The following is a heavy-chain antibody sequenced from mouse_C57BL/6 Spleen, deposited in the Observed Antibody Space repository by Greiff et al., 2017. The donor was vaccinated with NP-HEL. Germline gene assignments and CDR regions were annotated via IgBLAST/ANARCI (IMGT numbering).Heavy chain of an antibody. J-gene: IGHJ2*01. CDR3: ARDAY. V-gene: IGHV1-69*01. CDR1: GYTFTSYW. CDR2: IDPSDSYT. Sequence: QVHVKQPGAELVMPGASVKLSCKASGYTFTSYWMHWVKQRPGQGLEWIGEIDPSDSYTNYNQKFKGKSTLTVDKSSSTAYMQLSSLTSEDSAVYYCARDAYWGQGTTLTVSS.